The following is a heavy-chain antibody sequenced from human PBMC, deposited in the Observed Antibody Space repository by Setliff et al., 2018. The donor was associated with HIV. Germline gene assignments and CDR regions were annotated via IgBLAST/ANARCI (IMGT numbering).Heavy chain of an antibody. CDR2: IYTSGST. J-gene: IGHJ3*02. Sequence: PSETRSLTCTVSGGSFSSGSYYWSWIRQSAGKGLEWIGRIYTSGSTNYNPSLKSRVTISVDTSKNQFSLKLSSVTAADTAVYYCAREGGKLWFGELLYAFDIWGQGTMVTVSS. CDR1: GGSFSSGSYY. V-gene: IGHV4-61*02. CDR3: AREGGKLWFGELLYAFDI. D-gene: IGHD3-10*01.